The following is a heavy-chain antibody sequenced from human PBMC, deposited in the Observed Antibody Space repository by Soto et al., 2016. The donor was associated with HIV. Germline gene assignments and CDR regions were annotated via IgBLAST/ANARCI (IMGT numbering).Heavy chain of an antibody. J-gene: IGHJ2*01. CDR3: ARDLFLGSTRTGDLYGYWYFDL. D-gene: IGHD7-27*01. CDR2: IFDSGST. V-gene: IGHV4-31*03. Sequence: QVQLQESGPGLVKPSQTLSLTCTVSGGSISSGTYYWSWIRQHPEKGLEWIGYIFDSGSTYYNPSLKSRVTISVDTSKNQFSLKLSSVTAADTAVYYCARDLFLGSTRTGDLYGYWYFDLWGLGTLVTVSS. CDR1: GGSISSGTYY.